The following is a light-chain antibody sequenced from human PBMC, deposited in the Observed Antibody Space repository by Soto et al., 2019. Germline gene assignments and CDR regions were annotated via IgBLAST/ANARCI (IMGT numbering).Light chain of an antibody. CDR1: QSVSSSY. J-gene: IGKJ5*01. CDR2: GAS. V-gene: IGKV3-20*01. Sequence: EIVLTQAPGTLSLTTRERATLSCRASQSVSSSYLAWYQQKPGQAPRLLIYGASSRATGIPDRFSGSGSGTDFTLTISRLEPEDFAVYYCQQYGSSPLTVGQGTDWRL. CDR3: QQYGSSPLT.